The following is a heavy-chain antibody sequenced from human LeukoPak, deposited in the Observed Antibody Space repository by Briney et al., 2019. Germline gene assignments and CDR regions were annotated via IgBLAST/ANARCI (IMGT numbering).Heavy chain of an antibody. D-gene: IGHD3-10*01. CDR3: ARDPMYYYGSGSYYDDY. CDR1: GFTLRSYW. Sequence: SGGSRRLSCAASGFTLRSYWMSWVRQAPGKGREWVANIKQNGRPKYYVDSVKGRLTIPRDNAKNSLYLQMNSLRAEDTAVYYCARDPMYYYGSGSYYDDYWGQGTLVTVSS. V-gene: IGHV3-7*01. J-gene: IGHJ4*02. CDR2: IKQNGRPK.